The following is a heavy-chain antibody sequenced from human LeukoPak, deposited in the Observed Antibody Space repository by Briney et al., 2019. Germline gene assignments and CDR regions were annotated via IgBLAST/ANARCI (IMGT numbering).Heavy chain of an antibody. CDR1: GGSISSYY. Sequence: PSETLSLTCTVSGGSISSYYWSWIRQPAGKGLEWIGRIYTSGSTNYNPSLKSRVTMSVDTSKNQFSLKLSSVTAADTAVYYCARDYYDSSGYGTRYYYYMDVWGKGTTVTVSS. V-gene: IGHV4-4*07. D-gene: IGHD3-22*01. CDR3: ARDYYDSSGYGTRYYYYMDV. CDR2: IYTSGST. J-gene: IGHJ6*03.